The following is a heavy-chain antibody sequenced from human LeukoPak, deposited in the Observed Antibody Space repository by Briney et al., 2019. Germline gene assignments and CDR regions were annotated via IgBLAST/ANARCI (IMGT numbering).Heavy chain of an antibody. J-gene: IGHJ4*02. CDR1: GYTFTSYG. D-gene: IGHD6-13*01. Sequence: ASVKVSCKASGYTFTSYGISWVRQAPGQGLEWMGRINPNSGGTNYAQKFQGRVTMTRDTSISTAYMELSRLRSDDTAVYYCARYTSVWQQPSYWGQGTLVTVSS. CDR2: INPNSGGT. CDR3: ARYTSVWQQPSY. V-gene: IGHV1-2*06.